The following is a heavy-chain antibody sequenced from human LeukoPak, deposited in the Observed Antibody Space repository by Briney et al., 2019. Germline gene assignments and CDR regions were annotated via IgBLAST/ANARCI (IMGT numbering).Heavy chain of an antibody. CDR2: IRSKAYGGTT. D-gene: IGHD6-13*01. CDR1: GFTFSSYA. CDR3: TRGVLAAAGLFDY. J-gene: IGHJ4*02. Sequence: GGSLRLSCAASGFTFSSYAMSWVRQAPGKGLEWVGFIRSKAYGGTTEYAASVKGRFTISRDDSKSIAYLQMNSLKTEDTAVYYCTRGVLAAAGLFDYWGQGTLVTVSS. V-gene: IGHV3-49*04.